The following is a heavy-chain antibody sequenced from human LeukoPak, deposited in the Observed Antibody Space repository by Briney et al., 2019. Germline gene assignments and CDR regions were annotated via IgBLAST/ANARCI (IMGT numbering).Heavy chain of an antibody. CDR3: ARGIESYGDYGY. CDR1: GGAISGSY. V-gene: IGHV4-59*01. D-gene: IGHD4-17*01. J-gene: IGHJ4*02. Sequence: PSETLSLTCTVSGGAISGSYWSWIRQPPGKGLEWIAYMYNSGSTNYNPSLKSRVTISIDTSKNQFSLKLSSLTAADTAIYYCARGIESYGDYGYWGQGILVTVSS. CDR2: MYNSGST.